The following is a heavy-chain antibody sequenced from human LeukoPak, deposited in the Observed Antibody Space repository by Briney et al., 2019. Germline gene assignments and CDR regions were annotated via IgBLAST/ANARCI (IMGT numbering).Heavy chain of an antibody. CDR2: INDSGTI. CDR3: ARRWNYGRNYYIDV. D-gene: IGHD1-7*01. V-gene: IGHV4-34*01. CDR1: GVSFNDYY. Sequence: SETLSLTCAVSGVSFNDYYWSWVRQSPGKGLEWIGEINDSGTINYNPSLMSRVTISVDKSKNQFSLKLSSVTAADTAVYYCARRWNYGRNYYIDVWGKGATVSVSS. J-gene: IGHJ6*03.